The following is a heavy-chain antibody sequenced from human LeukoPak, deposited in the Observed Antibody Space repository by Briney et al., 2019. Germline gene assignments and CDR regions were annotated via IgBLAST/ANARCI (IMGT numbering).Heavy chain of an antibody. Sequence: GGSLRLSCAASGFTLSSFEMNWVRQAPGKGLEWVSYIDFSGRTIYYAASVKGRFTISRDNAKNALYLQMSSLRAEDTAVYYCARGLGSSGYYYLFDYWGQGALVTVSS. V-gene: IGHV3-48*03. D-gene: IGHD3-22*01. CDR3: ARGLGSSGYYYLFDY. CDR2: IDFSGRTI. J-gene: IGHJ4*02. CDR1: GFTLSSFE.